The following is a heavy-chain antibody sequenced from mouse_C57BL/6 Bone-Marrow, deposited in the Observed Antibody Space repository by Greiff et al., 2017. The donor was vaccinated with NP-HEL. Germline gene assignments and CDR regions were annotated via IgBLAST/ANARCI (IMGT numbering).Heavy chain of an antibody. CDR1: GYTFTSYG. CDR2: IYPRSGNT. CDR3: ARMGLYYGSSYRFAY. Sequence: QVQLQQSGAELARPGASVKLSCKASGYTFTSYGISWVKQRTGQGLEWIGEIYPRSGNTYYNEKFKGKAKLTADKSSSTAYKELRSLTSEDSAVYFCARMGLYYGSSYRFAYWGQGTLVTVSA. J-gene: IGHJ3*01. D-gene: IGHD1-1*01. V-gene: IGHV1-81*01.